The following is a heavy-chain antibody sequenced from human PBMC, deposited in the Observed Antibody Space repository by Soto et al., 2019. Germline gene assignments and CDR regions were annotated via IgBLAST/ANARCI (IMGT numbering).Heavy chain of an antibody. V-gene: IGHV4-38-2*02. CDR3: ARDPSGGDKPNENWFGP. CDR1: GDSISRGYY. J-gene: IGHJ5*02. CDR2: IYHSGST. D-gene: IGHD2-21*02. Sequence: PSDTLCITCAVSGDSISRGYYWGWIRQPPGKGLEWIGSIYHSGSTYYNPSLKSRVTISVDTSKNQFSLKLSSVTAADTAVYYCARDPSGGDKPNENWFGPWGQGTLVTSPQ.